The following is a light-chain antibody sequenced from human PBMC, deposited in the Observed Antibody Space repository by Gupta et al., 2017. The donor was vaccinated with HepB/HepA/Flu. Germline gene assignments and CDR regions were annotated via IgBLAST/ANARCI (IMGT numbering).Light chain of an antibody. CDR2: SNN. Sequence: QSVLTQPPSASGTPGQRVTISCSGSSSNIGSNTVNWYQHLPGTAPKLLIYSNNQRPSGVPDRFSGSKSGTSASLAISGLQSEDEADYYCAAWDDSLNGHYVFGTGTKVTVL. V-gene: IGLV1-44*01. CDR3: AAWDDSLNGHYV. J-gene: IGLJ1*01. CDR1: SSNIGSNT.